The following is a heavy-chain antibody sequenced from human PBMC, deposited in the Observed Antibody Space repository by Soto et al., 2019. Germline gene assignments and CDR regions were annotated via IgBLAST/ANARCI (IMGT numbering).Heavy chain of an antibody. Sequence: PSETLSLTCAVSGGSISSGGYSCSWIRQPPGTGLEWIGEINHSGSTNYNPSLKSRVTISVDTSKNQFSLKLTSVTAADTAVYYCARDKITGLFDYWGQGTLVTVSS. CDR1: GGSISSGGYS. J-gene: IGHJ4*02. V-gene: IGHV4-34*01. CDR3: ARDKITGLFDY. D-gene: IGHD2-8*02. CDR2: INHSGST.